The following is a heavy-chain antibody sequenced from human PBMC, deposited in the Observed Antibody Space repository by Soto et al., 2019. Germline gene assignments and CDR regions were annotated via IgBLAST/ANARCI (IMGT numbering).Heavy chain of an antibody. V-gene: IGHV3-74*01. J-gene: IGHJ4*02. D-gene: IGHD2-15*01. CDR2: INGDGSNT. CDR1: GFTFSRYW. CDR3: ATGVVAATVGGWGHDY. Sequence: EVQVVESGGGLVQPGGSLRLSCAASGFTFSRYWMHWVRQAPGKGLVWVSRINGDGSNTAYADSVKGRFSISRDNAKNTLYLQMNSLGAEDTAVYYCATGVVAATVGGWGHDYWGQGTLVTVSS.